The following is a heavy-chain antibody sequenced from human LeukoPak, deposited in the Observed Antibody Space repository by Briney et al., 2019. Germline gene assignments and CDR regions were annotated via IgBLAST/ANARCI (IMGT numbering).Heavy chain of an antibody. V-gene: IGHV3-30*02. Sequence: GGSLRLSCAASGFTFSSYGMHWVRQAPGKGLEWVAFIRYDGSNKYYADSVKGRFTISRDNSKNTLYLQMNSLRAEDTAVYYCAKLYCSSTSCYTYYFDYWDQGTLVTVSS. CDR3: AKLYCSSTSCYTYYFDY. J-gene: IGHJ4*02. CDR2: IRYDGSNK. CDR1: GFTFSSYG. D-gene: IGHD2-2*02.